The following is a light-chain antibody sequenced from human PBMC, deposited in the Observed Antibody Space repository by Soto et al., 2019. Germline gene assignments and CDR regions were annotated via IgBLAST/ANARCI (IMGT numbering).Light chain of an antibody. CDR1: SSDVGGYNY. Sequence: QSALTQPASVSGSPGQSITISCTGTSSDVGGYNYVAWHQQHPGKGPKLLIYDVNNRPSGVSNRFSGSKSGNTASLTISGLQAEDEADYYCTSYTSSGTFVFGTGTKLTVL. CDR2: DVN. V-gene: IGLV2-14*03. CDR3: TSYTSSGTFV. J-gene: IGLJ1*01.